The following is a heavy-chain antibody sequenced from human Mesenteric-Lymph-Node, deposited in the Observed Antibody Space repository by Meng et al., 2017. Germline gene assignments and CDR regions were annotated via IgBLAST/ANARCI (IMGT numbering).Heavy chain of an antibody. J-gene: IGHJ4*02. D-gene: IGHD5-12*01. Sequence: SDPGLGNPTPNASLTCTVFCGSISSGDSYWSWTRQPPGNGLEWIGYIYYSGSTYYNPSLKSRVTISVDTSKNQFSLKLSSVTAADTAVYYCARDRGGLGAFDYWGQGTLVTVSS. V-gene: IGHV4-30-4*01. CDR3: ARDRGGLGAFDY. CDR2: IYYSGST. CDR1: CGSISSGDSY.